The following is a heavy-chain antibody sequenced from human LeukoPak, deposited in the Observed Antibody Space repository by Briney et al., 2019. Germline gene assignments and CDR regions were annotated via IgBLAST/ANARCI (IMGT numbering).Heavy chain of an antibody. Sequence: SSETLSLTCAVYGGSFSGYYWSWIRQPPGKGLEWIGEINHSGSTNYNPSLKSRVTISVDTSKNQFSLKLSSVTAADTAVYYCARRVYMYYFDYWGQGTLVTVSS. V-gene: IGHV4-34*01. CDR1: GGSFSGYY. CDR3: ARRVYMYYFDY. J-gene: IGHJ4*02. CDR2: INHSGST. D-gene: IGHD3-10*01.